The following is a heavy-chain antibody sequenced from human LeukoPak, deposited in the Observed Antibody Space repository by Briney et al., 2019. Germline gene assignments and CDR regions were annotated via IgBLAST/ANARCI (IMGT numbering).Heavy chain of an antibody. D-gene: IGHD3-16*02. J-gene: IGHJ4*02. CDR1: GFTFGTFG. Sequence: GGSLRLSCAASGFTFGTFGMHWVRQAPGKGLEWVAFISYDGSSEYDADSVKGRFTISRDNSGNTVYLQMNSLRAEDTAVYYCAKDLLYSDVWGSYRPNPLDYWGQGTLVTVSS. CDR3: AKDLLYSDVWGSYRPNPLDY. CDR2: ISYDGSSE. V-gene: IGHV3-30*18.